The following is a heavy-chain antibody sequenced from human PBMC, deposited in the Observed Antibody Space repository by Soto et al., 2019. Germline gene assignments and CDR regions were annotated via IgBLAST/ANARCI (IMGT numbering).Heavy chain of an antibody. CDR3: ARGVGSGSYYNQYNSFDP. J-gene: IGHJ5*02. V-gene: IGHV1-18*01. D-gene: IGHD3-10*01. CDR1: GYTFTNYG. Sequence: QVQLVQSGGEVKKPGASVKVSCKASGYTFTNYGISWVRQAPGQGLEWMGWINVYNGNTKYAQKVQGRVTMTTDTPTSTAYMDLSSLRSHDTAVYYCARGVGSGSYYNQYNSFDPWGQRTLVTVSS. CDR2: INVYNGNT.